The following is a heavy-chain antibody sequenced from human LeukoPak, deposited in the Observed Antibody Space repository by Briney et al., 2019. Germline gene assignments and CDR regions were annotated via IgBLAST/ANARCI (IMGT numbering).Heavy chain of an antibody. J-gene: IGHJ4*02. CDR1: GGSISTYY. V-gene: IGHV4-59*01. D-gene: IGHD2-21*01. CDR3: ARHQGGNSNFFDY. Sequence: SETLSLTCTVSGGSISTYYWSWLRQPPGKGLEWIGYIYYTGSTKYNPSLKSRVTISEDTSKNQFSLKLSSVTAADTAVYYCARHQGGNSNFFDYWGQGTLVTVSS. CDR2: IYYTGST.